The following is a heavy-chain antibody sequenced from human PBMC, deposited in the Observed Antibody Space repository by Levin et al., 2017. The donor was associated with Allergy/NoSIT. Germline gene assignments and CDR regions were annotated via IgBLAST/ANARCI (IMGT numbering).Heavy chain of an antibody. Sequence: SETLSLTCTVPGGSISTFYWSWIRQPPGRGLEWIGHIYYNGNTNYNPSLKSRVTLSVDTSKNQFSLRLTSVTAADTAVYYCARSRYCSGSTCYEDYNYFAPWGQGILVTVSS. V-gene: IGHV4-59*13. J-gene: IGHJ5*02. CDR2: IYYNGNT. CDR1: GGSISTFY. CDR3: ARSRYCSGSTCYEDYNYFAP. D-gene: IGHD2-15*01.